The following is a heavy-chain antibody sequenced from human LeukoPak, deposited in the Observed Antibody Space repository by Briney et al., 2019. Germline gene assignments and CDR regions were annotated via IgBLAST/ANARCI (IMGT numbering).Heavy chain of an antibody. D-gene: IGHD3-9*01. CDR1: GFTFSSYA. CDR3: ARDSPLYDNAFDI. J-gene: IGHJ3*02. V-gene: IGHV3-21*01. CDR2: ISSSSSYI. Sequence: AGGSLRLSCAASGFTFSSYAMIWVRQAPGKGLEWVSSISSSSSYIYYADSVKGRFTISRDNAKNSLYLQMNSLRAEDTAVYYCARDSPLYDNAFDIWGQGTMVTVSS.